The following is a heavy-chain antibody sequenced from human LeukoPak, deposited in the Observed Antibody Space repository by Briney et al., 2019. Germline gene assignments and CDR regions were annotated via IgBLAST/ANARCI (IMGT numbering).Heavy chain of an antibody. J-gene: IGHJ6*03. CDR2: INHGGST. V-gene: IGHV4-4*02. CDR3: ARLRDYYYNYMDV. CDR1: GDSISSINW. Sequence: SGTLSLTCAVSGDSISSINWWTWVRLSPEKGLEWIGEINHGGSTNYNPSLKSRVTISVDTSQKQFSLKLNSVTAADTAVYYCARLRDYYYNYMDVWGKGTTVTISS.